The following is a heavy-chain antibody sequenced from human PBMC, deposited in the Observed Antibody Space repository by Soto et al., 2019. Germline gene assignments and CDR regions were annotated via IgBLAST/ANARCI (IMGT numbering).Heavy chain of an antibody. D-gene: IGHD3-10*01. CDR3: ARRHGLDIDAYY. V-gene: IGHV4-59*08. J-gene: IGHJ4*02. CDR1: GGSITDNY. CDR2: VYYSGST. Sequence: PSETLSLTCTVSGGSITDNYWSWIRQPPGKGLEWIGYMYAGGIGYVYYSGSTNYNPSLKSRVTISVDTSKNQFSLKLSSVTAADTAVYFCARRHGLDIDAYYWGQGILVTVSS.